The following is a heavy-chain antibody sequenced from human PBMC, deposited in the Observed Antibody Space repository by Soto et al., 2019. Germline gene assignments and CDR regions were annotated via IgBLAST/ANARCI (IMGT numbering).Heavy chain of an antibody. CDR3: AKRTRHGYNSPIDY. Sequence: EVHLLESGGGLVQPGGSPRLSCAAAGFTFSHYAMNWVRQAPGKGLEWVSGMSGSGTSTYAPDSGQGRFTISRDNSKNTVYLQMNSLRADDTAVYYCAKRTRHGYNSPIDYWGQGTLVTVSS. V-gene: IGHV3-23*01. CDR2: MSGSGTST. D-gene: IGHD5-12*01. J-gene: IGHJ4*02. CDR1: GFTFSHYA.